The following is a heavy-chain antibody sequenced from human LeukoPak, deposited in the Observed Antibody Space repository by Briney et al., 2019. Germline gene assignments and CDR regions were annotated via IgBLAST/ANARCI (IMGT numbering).Heavy chain of an antibody. J-gene: IGHJ4*02. V-gene: IGHV7-4-1*02. D-gene: IGHD7-27*01. CDR1: GYTFTSYA. CDR2: INTNTGNP. Sequence: ASVKVSCKASGYTFTSYAMNWVRQAPGQGLEWMGWINTNTGNPTYAQGFTGRFVFSLGTSVSTAYVQISSLKAEDTAVYYCARDFWDHWGSTRCFDCWGQGTLVTVSS. CDR3: ARDFWDHWGSTRCFDC.